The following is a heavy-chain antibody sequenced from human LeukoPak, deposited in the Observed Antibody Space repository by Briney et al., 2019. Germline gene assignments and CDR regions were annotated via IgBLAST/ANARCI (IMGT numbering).Heavy chain of an antibody. V-gene: IGHV1-18*01. J-gene: IGHJ6*02. Sequence: ASVKVSCKASGYTFTSYGISWVRQAPGQGLEWMGWISAYNGNTNYAQKLQGRVTMTTDTSTSTAYMELRSLRSDDTAVYFCAVVTFPAYYYYGMDVWGQGTTVTVTS. CDR2: ISAYNGNT. D-gene: IGHD2-15*01. CDR3: AVVTFPAYYYYGMDV. CDR1: GYTFTSYG.